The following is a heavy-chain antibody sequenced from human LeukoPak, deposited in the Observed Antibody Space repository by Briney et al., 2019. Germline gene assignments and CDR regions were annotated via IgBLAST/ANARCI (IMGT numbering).Heavy chain of an antibody. CDR2: IYYSGST. D-gene: IGHD6-13*01. CDR3: ARDDPYSSSWYGNSYYYMDV. Sequence: KPSETLSLTCTVSGGSISSSSYYWGWIRQPPRKGLEWIGYIYYSGSTNYNPSLKSRVTISVDTSKNQFSLKLSSVTAADTAVYYCARDDPYSSSWYGNSYYYMDVWGKGTTVTVSS. V-gene: IGHV4-61*01. J-gene: IGHJ6*03. CDR1: GGSISSSSYY.